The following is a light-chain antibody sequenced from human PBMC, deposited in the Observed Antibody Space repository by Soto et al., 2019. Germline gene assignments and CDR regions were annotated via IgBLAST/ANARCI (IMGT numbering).Light chain of an antibody. CDR1: SSDVGTYNR. J-gene: IGLJ1*01. CDR2: EVS. Sequence: QSALTQPPSVSRTPGQSVAIACTGTSSDVGTYNRVSWYQQPPGTAPKLMIYEVSNRPSGVPDRFSGSKSGNTASLTISGLQAEDEADYYCNSYTSSSTYVFGTGTKVTVL. V-gene: IGLV2-18*02. CDR3: NSYTSSSTYV.